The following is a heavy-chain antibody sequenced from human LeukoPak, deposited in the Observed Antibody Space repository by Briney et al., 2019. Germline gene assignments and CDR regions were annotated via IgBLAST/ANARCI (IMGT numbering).Heavy chain of an antibody. CDR2: INQDGSAK. Sequence: GGSLRLSCAASGFTFSTYWMTWVRQAPGKGLEWVAHINQDGSAKNYVDSLKGRFTISRDNAKNSLFLQMNSLRADDTAVYYCARATTIAPETLDYWGQGTLVTVTS. D-gene: IGHD4-11*01. CDR1: GFTFSTYW. CDR3: ARATTIAPETLDY. V-gene: IGHV3-7*01. J-gene: IGHJ4*02.